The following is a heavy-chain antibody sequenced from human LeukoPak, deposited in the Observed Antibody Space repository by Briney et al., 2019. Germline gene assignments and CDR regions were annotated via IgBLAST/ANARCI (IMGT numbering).Heavy chain of an antibody. CDR1: GFIFSSYG. Sequence: PGGSLRLSCAASGFIFSSYGMHWVRQVPGKGLEWVAVISYDGRNKYYADSVKGRFTISRDNSKNTLYLQMNSLRAEDTALYYCSKATPPRDGSNPDYWGQGTLVTVSS. J-gene: IGHJ4*02. D-gene: IGHD5-24*01. CDR3: SKATPPRDGSNPDY. CDR2: ISYDGRNK. V-gene: IGHV3-30*18.